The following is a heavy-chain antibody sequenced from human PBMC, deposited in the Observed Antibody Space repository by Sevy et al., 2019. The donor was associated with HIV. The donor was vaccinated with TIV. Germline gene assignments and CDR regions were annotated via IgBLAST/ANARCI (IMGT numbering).Heavy chain of an antibody. Sequence: EGSLRLSCAASAFTFGRYTMNWVRQAPGKGLEWVSSISSNSYYIYYSDSVKGRFTISRDNAKNSLDLQMNSLRAEDTAVYYCAREGGMGSSSSDWFDSWGQGTLVTVSS. D-gene: IGHD6-6*01. V-gene: IGHV3-21*01. CDR1: AFTFGRYT. J-gene: IGHJ5*01. CDR3: AREGGMGSSSSDWFDS. CDR2: ISSNSYYI.